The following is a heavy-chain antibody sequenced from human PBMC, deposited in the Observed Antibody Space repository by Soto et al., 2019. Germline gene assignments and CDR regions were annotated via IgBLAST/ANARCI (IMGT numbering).Heavy chain of an antibody. CDR1: GYSFANYW. Sequence: PGESLKISCKASGYSFANYWIGWVCQKPGKGLEWMGVIYPGDSETTYSPSFEGQVIISVDRSRGTAFLEWSSLKASDTAMHYCARPGAPTDTVVYDFWGQGTQVTVSS. CDR2: IYPGDSET. D-gene: IGHD5-18*01. V-gene: IGHV5-51*01. CDR3: ARPGAPTDTVVYDF. J-gene: IGHJ4*02.